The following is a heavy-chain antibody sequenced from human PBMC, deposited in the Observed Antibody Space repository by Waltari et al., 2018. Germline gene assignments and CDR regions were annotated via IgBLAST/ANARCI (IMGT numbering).Heavy chain of an antibody. V-gene: IGHV3-9*01. Sequence: EVQLVESGGGLVQHGRSLRLSCAASGFTFDDYAMHCVRQAPGKGLEWVSGISWNSGSIGYADSVKGRFTISRDNAKNSLYLQMNSLRAEDTALYYCAKDSSGYSGFDYWGQGTLVTVSS. CDR2: ISWNSGSI. CDR3: AKDSSGYSGFDY. J-gene: IGHJ4*02. CDR1: GFTFDDYA. D-gene: IGHD3-22*01.